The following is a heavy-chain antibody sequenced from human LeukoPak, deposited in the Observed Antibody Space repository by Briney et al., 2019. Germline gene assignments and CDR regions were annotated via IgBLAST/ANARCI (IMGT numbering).Heavy chain of an antibody. CDR3: ARASSSWDIRYYYYMDV. CDR2: ISSSSSTI. CDR1: GFTFSRYA. V-gene: IGHV3-48*01. J-gene: IGHJ6*03. D-gene: IGHD6-13*01. Sequence: GGSLRLSCAASGFTFSRYAMNWVRQAPGKGLEWVSYISSSSSTIYYADSVKGRFTISRDNAKNSLYLQMNSLRAEDTAVYYCARASSSWDIRYYYYMDVWGKGTTVTVSS.